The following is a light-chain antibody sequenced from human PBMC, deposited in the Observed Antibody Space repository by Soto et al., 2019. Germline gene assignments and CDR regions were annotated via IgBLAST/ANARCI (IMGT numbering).Light chain of an antibody. V-gene: IGLV4-69*01. J-gene: IGLJ2*01. CDR2: VNSDGSH. CDR3: QTWGTGIV. Sequence: QTVVTQSPSASASLGASVRLTCTLSSGHSTYAIAWHQQQPEKGPRYLMKVNSDGSHTKADGIPDRFSGSSSGAERYLTISSLQSEDEADYYCQTWGTGIVFGGGTKLTVL. CDR1: SGHSTYA.